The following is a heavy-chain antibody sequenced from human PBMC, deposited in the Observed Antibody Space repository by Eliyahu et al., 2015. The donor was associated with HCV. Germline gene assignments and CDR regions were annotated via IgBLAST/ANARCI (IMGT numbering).Heavy chain of an antibody. D-gene: IGHD4-17*01. J-gene: IGHJ4*02. CDR2: IYYSGST. CDR3: ARHAPAIYGETFDY. V-gene: IGHV4-59*08. CDR1: GGSISSYY. Sequence: QVQLQESGPGLVKPSETLSLTCTVSGGSISSYYWSWIRQPPGKGLEWIGYIYYSGSTNYTPSLKSRVTISVDTSKNQFSLKLSSVTAADTAVYYCARHAPAIYGETFDYWGQGTLVTVSS.